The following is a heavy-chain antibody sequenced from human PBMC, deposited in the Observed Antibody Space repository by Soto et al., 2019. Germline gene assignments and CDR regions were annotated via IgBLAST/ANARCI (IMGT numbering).Heavy chain of an antibody. Sequence: PGGSLRLSCAASGFTFSSYGMHWVRQAPGKGLEWVAVIWYDGSNKYYADSVKGRFTISRDNSKNTLYLQMNSLRAEDTAVYYCARPRLRYFDGLGGNDDWGQRTTVTVSS. J-gene: IGHJ6*02. CDR2: IWYDGSNK. CDR3: ARPRLRYFDGLGGNDD. CDR1: GFTFSSYG. V-gene: IGHV3-33*01. D-gene: IGHD3-9*01.